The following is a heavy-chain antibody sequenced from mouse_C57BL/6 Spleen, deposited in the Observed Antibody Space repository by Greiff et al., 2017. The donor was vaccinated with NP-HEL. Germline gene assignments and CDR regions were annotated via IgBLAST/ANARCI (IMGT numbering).Heavy chain of an antibody. CDR1: GYTFTSYW. Sequence: QVQLQQPGAELVRPGTSVKLSCKASGYTFTSYWMHWVKQRPGQGLEWIGVIDPSDSYTNYNQKFKGKATLTVDTSSSTAYMQLSSLTSEDSAVYYCARRTTVVATLNWYFDVWGTGTTVTVSS. CDR3: ARRTTVVATLNWYFDV. CDR2: IDPSDSYT. D-gene: IGHD1-1*01. V-gene: IGHV1-59*01. J-gene: IGHJ1*03.